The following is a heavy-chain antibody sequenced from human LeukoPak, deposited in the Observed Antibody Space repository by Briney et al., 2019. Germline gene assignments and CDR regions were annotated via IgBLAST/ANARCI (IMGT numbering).Heavy chain of an antibody. Sequence: GGSLRLSCVGSGFTFRSHAMSWVRQAPEKGLEFVSGIYENGGTSYYADSVKGRFSISRDNSKNTLYLQMDSLRGEDTAVYYCAKDFRIGYSAHFDYWGQGALVTVSS. V-gene: IGHV3-23*01. J-gene: IGHJ4*02. D-gene: IGHD2-21*01. CDR3: AKDFRIGYSAHFDY. CDR1: GFTFRSHA. CDR2: IYENGGTS.